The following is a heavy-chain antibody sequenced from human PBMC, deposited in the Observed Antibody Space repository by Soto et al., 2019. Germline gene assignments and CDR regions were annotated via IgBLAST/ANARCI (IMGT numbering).Heavy chain of an antibody. Sequence: TDTLSLTCSVSDGSVNSGNYYWSWIRHPPGKGLEWIGHIYYIGTTDYNPSLKSRVTISVDTSKNQFSLKVTSVTAADTAVYFCAREEKQLSRYGGDFDYWGQGILVTVSS. CDR3: AREEKQLSRYGGDFDY. D-gene: IGHD3-16*01. CDR2: IYYIGTT. V-gene: IGHV4-61*01. J-gene: IGHJ4*02. CDR1: DGSVNSGNYY.